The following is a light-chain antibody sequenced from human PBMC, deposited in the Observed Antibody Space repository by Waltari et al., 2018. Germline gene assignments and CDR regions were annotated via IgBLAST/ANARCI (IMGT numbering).Light chain of an antibody. CDR1: SSEIGAYNF. Sequence: QSALTQPASVSGSPGQSIAISCTGTSSEIGAYNFVSWYQQHPGKAPKLMIHDVSNRPAGVSNRFSGSKSGNTASLTISGLQTEDEADYYCSSYTISRTRVFGGGTKLTVL. CDR2: DVS. V-gene: IGLV2-14*03. J-gene: IGLJ3*02. CDR3: SSYTISRTRV.